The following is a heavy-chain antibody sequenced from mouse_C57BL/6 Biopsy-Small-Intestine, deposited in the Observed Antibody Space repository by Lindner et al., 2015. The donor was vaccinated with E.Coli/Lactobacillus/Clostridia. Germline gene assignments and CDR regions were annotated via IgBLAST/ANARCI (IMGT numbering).Heavy chain of an antibody. J-gene: IGHJ1*03. V-gene: IGHV5-17*01. CDR3: ARPLLGLWYFDV. CDR1: GFTFSDYG. D-gene: IGHD4-1*01. Sequence: VQLQESGGGLVKPGGSLKLSCAASGFTFSDYGMHWVRQAPEKGLEWVAYISSGSSTIYYADTVKGRFTISRDNAKNTLFLQMTSLRSEDTAMYYCARPLLGLWYFDVWGTGTTVTVSS. CDR2: ISSGSSTI.